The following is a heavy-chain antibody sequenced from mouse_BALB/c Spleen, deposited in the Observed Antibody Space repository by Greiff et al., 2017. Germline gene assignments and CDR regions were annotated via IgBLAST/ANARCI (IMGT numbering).Heavy chain of an antibody. CDR1: GYSITSDYA. V-gene: IGHV3-2*02. J-gene: IGHJ2*01. D-gene: IGHD3-1*01. CDR2: ISYSGST. Sequence: EVKLQESGPGLVKPSQSLSLTCTVTGYSITSDYAWNWIRQFPGNKLEWMGYISYSGSTSYNPSLKSRISITRDTSKNQFFLQLNSVTTEDTATYYCARRGYPHYFDYWGQGTTLTVSS. CDR3: ARRGYPHYFDY.